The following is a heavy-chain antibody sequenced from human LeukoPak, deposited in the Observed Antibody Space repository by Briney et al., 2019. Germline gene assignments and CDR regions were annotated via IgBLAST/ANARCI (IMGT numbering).Heavy chain of an antibody. J-gene: IGHJ3*02. CDR3: ARTGIAAAGKSNDAFDI. CDR1: GGSINSYY. CDR2: IYYSGST. Sequence: SETLSLTCTVSGGSINSYYWSWIRQPPGKGLEWIGYIYYSGSTNYNPSLKSRVTISVDTSKSQFSLKLSSVTPADSAVYYCARTGIAAAGKSNDAFDIWGQGTMVTLSS. D-gene: IGHD6-13*01. V-gene: IGHV4-59*01.